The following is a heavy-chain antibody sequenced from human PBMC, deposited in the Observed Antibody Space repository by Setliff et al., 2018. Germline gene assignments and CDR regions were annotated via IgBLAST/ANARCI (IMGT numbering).Heavy chain of an antibody. J-gene: IGHJ3*02. CDR1: GGSISSSIYY. Sequence: SETLSLTCSVSGGSISSSIYYWGWIRQPPGKGLEWIGSIYYSGSTYYSPSLKRRVTISIDTSKNQFSLKLSSVTAADTAVYYCATRTYYDSNGYYYAIAGPFDIWGQGTMVTVSS. CDR3: ATRTYYDSNGYYYAIAGPFDI. V-gene: IGHV4-39*01. CDR2: IYYSGST. D-gene: IGHD3-22*01.